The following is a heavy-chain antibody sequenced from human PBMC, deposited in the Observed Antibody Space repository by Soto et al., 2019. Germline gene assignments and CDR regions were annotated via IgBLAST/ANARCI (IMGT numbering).Heavy chain of an antibody. CDR3: ARGQDIVVVPAAIKYYYGMDV. CDR1: GGSISSYY. V-gene: IGHV4-59*01. J-gene: IGHJ6*02. D-gene: IGHD2-2*01. Sequence: KTSETLSLTCTVSGGSISSYYWSWIRQPPGKGLEWIGYIYYSGSTNYNPSLKSRVTISVDTSKNQFSLKLSSVTAADTAVYYCARGQDIVVVPAAIKYYYGMDVWGRGTTVTVSS. CDR2: IYYSGST.